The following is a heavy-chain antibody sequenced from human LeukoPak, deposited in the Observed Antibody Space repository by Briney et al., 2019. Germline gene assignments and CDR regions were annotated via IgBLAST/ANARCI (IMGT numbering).Heavy chain of an antibody. CDR1: GGSFSGYY. D-gene: IGHD6-19*01. CDR3: AAKQWLVRREYFQH. Sequence: SETLSLTCAVYGGSFSGYYWSWIRQPPGKGLEWIGEINHSGSTNYNPSLKSRVTISVDTSKNQFSLKLSSVTAADTAVYYCAAKQWLVRREYFQHWGQGTLVTVSS. J-gene: IGHJ1*01. CDR2: INHSGST. V-gene: IGHV4-34*01.